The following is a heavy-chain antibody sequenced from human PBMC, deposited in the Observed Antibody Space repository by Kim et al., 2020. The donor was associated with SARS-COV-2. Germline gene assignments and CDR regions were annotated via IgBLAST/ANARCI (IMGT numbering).Heavy chain of an antibody. D-gene: IGHD6-13*01. CDR1: GFTVSSNY. Sequence: GGSLRLACAASGFTVSSNYMSWVRQAPGKGLEWVSVIYSGGSTYYADSVKGRFTISRDNSKNTLYLQMNSLRAEDTAVYTCARAPGAYINSWFDYWGQGT. V-gene: IGHV3-66*01. CDR3: ARAPGAYINSWFDY. J-gene: IGHJ4*02. CDR2: IYSGGST.